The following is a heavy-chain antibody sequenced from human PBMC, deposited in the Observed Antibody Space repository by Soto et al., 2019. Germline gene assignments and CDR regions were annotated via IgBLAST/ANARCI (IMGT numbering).Heavy chain of an antibody. CDR3: AREVDYGDDTAYYYGMDV. CDR2: ISYDGSNK. V-gene: IGHV3-30-3*01. CDR1: GFTFSSYA. D-gene: IGHD4-17*01. J-gene: IGHJ6*02. Sequence: QVQLVESGGGVVQPGRSLRLSCADSGFTFSSYAMHWVRQAPGKGLEWVAVISYDGSNKYYADSVKGRFTISRDNSKNTLYLQMNSLRAEDTAVYYCAREVDYGDDTAYYYGMDVWGQGTTVTVSS.